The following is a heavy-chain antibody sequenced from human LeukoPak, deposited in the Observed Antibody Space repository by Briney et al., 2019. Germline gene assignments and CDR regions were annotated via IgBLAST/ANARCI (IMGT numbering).Heavy chain of an antibody. CDR2: INPNSGGT. V-gene: IGHV1-2*02. J-gene: IGHJ4*02. D-gene: IGHD1-26*01. CDR1: GYTFTGYY. CDR3: ARALRSGSYYEVDY. Sequence: ASVKVSCKASGYTFTGYYIHWVRQAPGQGLEWMGWINPNSGGTNYAQKFQGRVTMTRDTSISTAYAEVSRLRSDDTAVYYCARALRSGSYYEVDYWGQGTLVTVSS.